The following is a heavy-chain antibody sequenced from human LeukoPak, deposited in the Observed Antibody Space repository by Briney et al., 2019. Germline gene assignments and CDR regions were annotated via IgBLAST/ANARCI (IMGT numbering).Heavy chain of an antibody. D-gene: IGHD6-19*01. Sequence: GASVKVSCKASGYTFTSYGISWVRQAPGQGLEWMGWISTYNGNTNYAQKLQGRVTMTTDTSTSTAYMGLRSLRSDDTAVYYCARDPGKVAGSDVDYWGQGTLVTVSS. J-gene: IGHJ4*02. CDR2: ISTYNGNT. CDR3: ARDPGKVAGSDVDY. CDR1: GYTFTSYG. V-gene: IGHV1-18*01.